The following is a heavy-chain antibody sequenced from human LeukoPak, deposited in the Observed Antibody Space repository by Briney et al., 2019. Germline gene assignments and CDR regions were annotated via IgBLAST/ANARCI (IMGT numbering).Heavy chain of an antibody. CDR1: GFTFSSYA. J-gene: IGHJ4*02. V-gene: IGHV3-23*01. D-gene: IGHD2-2*01. CDR2: ISGSGGIT. CDR3: AKGVPYCSTNSCRFDS. Sequence: PGGSLRLSCAASGFTFSSYAMSWVRQAPGKGLEWVSAISGSGGITYYADSVKGRFTISRDNSKNTLYLQLHSLRAEDTAVYYCAKGVPYCSTNSCRFDSRGQGTLVTVSS.